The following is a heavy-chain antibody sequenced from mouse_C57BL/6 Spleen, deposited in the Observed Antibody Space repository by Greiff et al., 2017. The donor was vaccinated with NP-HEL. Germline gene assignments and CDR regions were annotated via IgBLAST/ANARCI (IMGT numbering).Heavy chain of an antibody. CDR1: GYTFTDYY. V-gene: IGHV1-26*01. CDR3: ASYDYDGAWFAY. CDR2: INPNNGGT. D-gene: IGHD2-4*01. Sequence: EVQLQQSGPELVKPGASVKISCKASGYTFTDYYMNWVKQSHGKSLEWIGDINPNNGGTSYKQKFKGKVTLTVDNASSTPYMEIRSLTSEDSAVYYCASYDYDGAWFAYWGQGTLVTVSA. J-gene: IGHJ3*01.